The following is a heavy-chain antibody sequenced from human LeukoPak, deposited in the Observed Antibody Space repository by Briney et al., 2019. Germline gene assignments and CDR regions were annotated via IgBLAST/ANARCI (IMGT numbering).Heavy chain of an antibody. CDR1: GGTFSSYA. D-gene: IGHD3-10*01. J-gene: IGHJ4*02. V-gene: IGHV1-69*01. CDR2: IIPIFGTA. Sequence: SVKVSCKASGGTFSSYAISWVRQAPGQGLEWMGGIIPIFGTANYAQKFQGRVTLTADESTSTAYMELSSLRSEDTAVYYCARTGSYGSGSYSHYWGQGTLVTV. CDR3: ARTGSYGSGSYSHY.